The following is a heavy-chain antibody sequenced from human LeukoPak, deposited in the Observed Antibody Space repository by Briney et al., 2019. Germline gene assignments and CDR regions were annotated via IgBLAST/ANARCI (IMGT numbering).Heavy chain of an antibody. Sequence: GGSLRLSCAASGFTFSTSWMNWVRQAPGKGLEWVANINQDGSEKYYVDSVKGRFSISRDNAKNSLYLQMNSLRAEDTAVYCGVVYWGQGIPVTVSS. CDR1: GFTFSTSW. D-gene: IGHD1-26*01. V-gene: IGHV3-7*01. CDR3: VVY. CDR2: INQDGSEK. J-gene: IGHJ4*02.